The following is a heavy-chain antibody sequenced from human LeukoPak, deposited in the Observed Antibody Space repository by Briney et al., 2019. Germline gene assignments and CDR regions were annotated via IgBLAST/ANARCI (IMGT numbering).Heavy chain of an antibody. V-gene: IGHV1-69*13. CDR1: GGTFSSYA. CDR3: ARGLYNWNYDAFDI. CDR2: IIPIFGTA. D-gene: IGHD1-7*01. J-gene: IGHJ3*02. Sequence: GASVKVSCKASGGTFSSYATSWVRQAPGQGLEWMGGIIPIFGTANYAQKFQGRVTITADESTSTAYMELSSLRSEDTAVYYCARGLYNWNYDAFDIWGQGTMVTVSS.